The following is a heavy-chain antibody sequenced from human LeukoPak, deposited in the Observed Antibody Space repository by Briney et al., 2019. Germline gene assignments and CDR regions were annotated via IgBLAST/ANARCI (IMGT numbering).Heavy chain of an antibody. CDR3: ARGSSWYEGY. CDR1: GGTFSSYA. CDR2: IIPIFGTA. Sequence: GASVKVSCKASGGTFSSYAISWVRQAPGQGLEWMGRIIPIFGTANYAQKFQGRVTMTRNTSISTAYMELSSLRSEDTAVYYCARGSSWYEGYWGQGTLVTVSS. J-gene: IGHJ4*02. D-gene: IGHD6-13*01. V-gene: IGHV1-69*05.